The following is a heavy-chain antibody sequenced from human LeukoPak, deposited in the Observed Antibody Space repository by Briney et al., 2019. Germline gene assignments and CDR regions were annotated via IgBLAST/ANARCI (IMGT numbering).Heavy chain of an antibody. CDR1: GVAFSSFS. V-gene: IGHV3-48*04. J-gene: IGHJ4*02. D-gene: IGHD2-2*01. CDR2: ISSSSRSK. Sequence: GGSLRLSCETSGVAFSSFSLNWVRQAPGKGLEWLSYISSSSRSKYYADSVKGRFIVSRDNAKNSLYLQMNSLRAEDTAVYYCATRCSSTSCYDGWGYWGQGTLVTVSS. CDR3: ATRCSSTSCYDGWGY.